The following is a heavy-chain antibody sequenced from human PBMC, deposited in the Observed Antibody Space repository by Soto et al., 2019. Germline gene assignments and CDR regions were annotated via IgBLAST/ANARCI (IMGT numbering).Heavy chain of an antibody. V-gene: IGHV3-30*18. J-gene: IGHJ6*02. Sequence: QVQLVESGGGVVQPGRSLRLSCAASGFTFSSYGMHWVRQAPGKGLEWVAVISYDGSNKYYADSVKGRFTISRDNSKNTLSLQMNSLRAEDTAVYYCAKDLLRTGRAYGMDVWGQGTTVTVSS. CDR3: AKDLLRTGRAYGMDV. CDR1: GFTFSSYG. CDR2: ISYDGSNK.